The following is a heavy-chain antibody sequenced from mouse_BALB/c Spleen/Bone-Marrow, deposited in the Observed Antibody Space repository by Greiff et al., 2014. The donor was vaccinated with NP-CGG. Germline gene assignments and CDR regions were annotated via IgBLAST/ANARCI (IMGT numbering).Heavy chain of an antibody. CDR1: DYSITSGYS. CDR2: IHYSGSP. V-gene: IGHV3-1*02. D-gene: IGHD1-1*01. CDR3: ARDYYGWFAY. J-gene: IGHJ3*01. Sequence: VQLQQPGPDLVKPPQSLSLTCTVTDYSITSGYSWHWIRQFPGNKLEWMGYIHYSGSPNYNPSLKSRISITRDTSKNQFFLQLNSVTTEDTATYYCARDYYGWFAYWGQGTLVTVSA.